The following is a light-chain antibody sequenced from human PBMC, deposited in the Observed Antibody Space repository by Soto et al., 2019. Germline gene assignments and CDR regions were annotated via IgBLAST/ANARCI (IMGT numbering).Light chain of an antibody. CDR2: RVS. CDR3: MQGTHWPRT. CDR1: RSLVHSDGNTY. V-gene: IGKV2-30*02. J-gene: IGKJ1*01. Sequence: DAVVTQSQVSLPVALGQPASISCRSGRSLVHSDGNTYLNWLRQRPGQSARRLLYRVSNRDSGVPDRISGSGSGTYFTLYISRVAAEDVGVYYCMQGTHWPRTFGQGTNVEI.